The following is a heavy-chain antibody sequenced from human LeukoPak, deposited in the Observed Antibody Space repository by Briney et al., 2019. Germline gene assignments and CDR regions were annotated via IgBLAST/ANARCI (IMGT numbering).Heavy chain of an antibody. D-gene: IGHD4/OR15-4a*01. V-gene: IGHV3-30-3*01. CDR2: ISFDGTSD. J-gene: IGHJ1*01. CDR3: VIGGANSLFMGGAYFPD. Sequence: GKSLRLSCEASGFTFTSNAMRSVCRTPGKGLQWMAVISFDGTSDNYADSVQGRFIISRDNSRNTLYLQMNSLRSDDAGLYYCVIGGANSLFMGGAYFPDWGQGTLVAVSS. CDR1: GFTFTSNA.